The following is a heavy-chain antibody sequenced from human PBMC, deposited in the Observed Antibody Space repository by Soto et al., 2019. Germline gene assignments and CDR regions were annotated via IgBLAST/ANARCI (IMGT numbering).Heavy chain of an antibody. V-gene: IGHV3-48*03. D-gene: IGHD2-21*01. J-gene: IGHJ4*02. CDR2: IDTSGDAM. CDR3: ARESIGCGGDCLDY. Sequence: EVQLVESGGGLVQPGGSLRLSCAVSGFTFSNYEWNWVRQAPGKGLEWISYIDTSGDAMFYAASVKGRFAVSRDNTMNSLYLQMNSLRAEDTAAYYCARESIGCGGDCLDYWGQGTLVTVSS. CDR1: GFTFSNYE.